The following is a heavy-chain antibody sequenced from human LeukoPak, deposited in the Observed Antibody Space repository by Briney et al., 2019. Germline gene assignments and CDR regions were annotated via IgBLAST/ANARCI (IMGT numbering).Heavy chain of an antibody. Sequence: QTGGSLRLSCAASGFTFSSYAMSWVRQAPGKGLEWVSAISGSGGSTYYADSVKGQFTISRDNSKNTVYLQMNSLRAEDTAVYYCAKTTIGYSSGRYPGWPVDYWGQGTLVTVSS. V-gene: IGHV3-23*01. J-gene: IGHJ4*02. CDR2: ISGSGGST. CDR1: GFTFSSYA. D-gene: IGHD6-19*01. CDR3: AKTTIGYSSGRYPGWPVDY.